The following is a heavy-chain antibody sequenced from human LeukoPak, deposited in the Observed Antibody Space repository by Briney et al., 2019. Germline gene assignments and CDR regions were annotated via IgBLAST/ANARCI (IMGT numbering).Heavy chain of an antibody. Sequence: SETLSLSCTVSGGSISSYYWSWIRQPPGKGLEWIGYIYYSGSTNYNPSLKSRVTISVDTSKNQFSLKLSSVTAADTAVYYCARVNFDWLSADYYDMDVWGKGTTVTVSS. V-gene: IGHV4-59*01. D-gene: IGHD3-9*01. J-gene: IGHJ6*04. CDR3: ARVNFDWLSADYYDMDV. CDR1: GGSISSYY. CDR2: IYYSGST.